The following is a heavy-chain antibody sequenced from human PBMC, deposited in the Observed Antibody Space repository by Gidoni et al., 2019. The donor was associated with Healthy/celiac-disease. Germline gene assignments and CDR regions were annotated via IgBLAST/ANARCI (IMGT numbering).Heavy chain of an antibody. CDR3: ARVDRYYYYGMDV. J-gene: IGHJ6*02. CDR2: INHSGST. V-gene: IGHV4-34*01. Sequence: QVQLQQWGAGLLKPSETLSLPCAVYGGSFSGYYWSWIRQPPGKGLEWIGEINHSGSTNYNPSLKSRVTISVDTSKNQFSLKLSSVTAADTAVYYCARVDRYYYYGMDVWGQGTTVTVSS. CDR1: GGSFSGYY. D-gene: IGHD2-2*03.